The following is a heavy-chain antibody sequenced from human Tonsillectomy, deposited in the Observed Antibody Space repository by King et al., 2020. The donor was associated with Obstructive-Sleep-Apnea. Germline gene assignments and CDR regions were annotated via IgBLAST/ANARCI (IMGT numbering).Heavy chain of an antibody. CDR2: IYWNDDK. V-gene: IGHV2-5*01. CDR3: AHLMSTVTTGWFGP. Sequence: ITLKESGPTLVKPPQTLTLTCTFSGFSLSTSGVGVGWIRQPPGQALEWLALIYWNDDKRYIPSLKNRLTLTTDTSKNQVLLTMTNMDLVDTGTYYCAHLMSTVTTGWFGPWGQGILVTVSS. D-gene: IGHD4-11*01. CDR1: GFSLSTSGVG. J-gene: IGHJ5*02.